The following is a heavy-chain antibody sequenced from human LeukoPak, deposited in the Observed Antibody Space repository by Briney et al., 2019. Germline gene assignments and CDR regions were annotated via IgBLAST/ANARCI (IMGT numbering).Heavy chain of an antibody. CDR3: ARGYSYGYSFFDY. J-gene: IGHJ4*02. CDR1: GYTFTSYA. V-gene: IGHV1-3*01. Sequence: GASVKVSCKASGYTFTSYAMHWVHQAPGQRLEWMGWINAGNGNTKYSQKFQGRVTITRDTSASTAYMELSSLRSEDTAVYYCARGYSYGYSFFDYWGQGTLVTVSS. D-gene: IGHD5-18*01. CDR2: INAGNGNT.